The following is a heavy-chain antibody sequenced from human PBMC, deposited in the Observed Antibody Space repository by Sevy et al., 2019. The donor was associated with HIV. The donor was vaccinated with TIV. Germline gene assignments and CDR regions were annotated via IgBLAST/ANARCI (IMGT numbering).Heavy chain of an antibody. J-gene: IGHJ4*02. CDR2: IYHSGST. V-gene: IGHV4-30-2*01. CDR1: GGSISSGGYS. CDR3: ARATLTGTTFFDY. D-gene: IGHD1-7*01. Sequence: SETLSLTCAVSGGSISSGGYSWSWIRQPPGKGLEWIGYIYHSGSTYYNPSLKSRVTISVDRSKNQFSLKLSSVTAADTAVYYCARATLTGTTFFDYWGLGTLVTVSS.